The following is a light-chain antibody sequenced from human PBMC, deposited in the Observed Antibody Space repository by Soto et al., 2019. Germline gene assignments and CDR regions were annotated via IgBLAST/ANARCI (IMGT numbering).Light chain of an antibody. CDR3: QQYGSSPYT. CDR1: QSVSRSY. J-gene: IGKJ2*01. V-gene: IGKV3-20*01. Sequence: EIVLPQSPGTLSLSPGERATLACRASQSVSRSYLAWYQQKPGQAPRLLIYGASSRATGIPDRFTGSASGADFTLTISRLEPEDFAVYYCQQYGSSPYTFGQGAKLEIK. CDR2: GAS.